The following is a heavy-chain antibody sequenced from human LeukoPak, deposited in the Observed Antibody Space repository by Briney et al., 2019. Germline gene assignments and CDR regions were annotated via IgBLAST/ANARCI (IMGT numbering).Heavy chain of an antibody. Sequence: SVKVSCKASGGTFSSYAISWVRQAPGQGLEWMGVIIPIFGTANYAQKFQGRVTITADESTSTAYMELSSLRSEDTAVYYCARDGATSHDAYDIWGQGTMVTVSS. CDR1: GGTFSSYA. D-gene: IGHD5-12*01. CDR3: ARDGATSHDAYDI. J-gene: IGHJ3*02. CDR2: IIPIFGTA. V-gene: IGHV1-69*13.